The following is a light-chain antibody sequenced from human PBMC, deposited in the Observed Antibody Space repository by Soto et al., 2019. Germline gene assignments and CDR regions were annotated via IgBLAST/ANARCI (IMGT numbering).Light chain of an antibody. CDR2: DAS. V-gene: IGKV1-33*01. CDR1: QDINND. J-gene: IGKJ2*01. Sequence: DIQMTQSSSSLSASVGDRVTITCQASQDINNDLNWFQQKSGKAPKLLIYDASNLEKGVPSRFSGSGSGTDFTFTISSLQPEDIAAYYCQQYDNLPYTFGQGTKLNIK. CDR3: QQYDNLPYT.